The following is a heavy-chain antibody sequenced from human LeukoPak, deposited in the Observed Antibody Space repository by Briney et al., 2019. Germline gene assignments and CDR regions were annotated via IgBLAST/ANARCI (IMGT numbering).Heavy chain of an antibody. Sequence: PGGSLRLSCAASGFTFSSYSMNWVRQAPGKGLEWVSSISSSSSYIYYADSVKGRFTISRDNAKNSLYLQMNSLRAEDTAVYYCARDGGGYDSSGYYYYFDYWGQGTLVTASS. J-gene: IGHJ4*02. CDR3: ARDGGGYDSSGYYYYFDY. CDR1: GFTFSSYS. D-gene: IGHD3-22*01. V-gene: IGHV3-21*01. CDR2: ISSSSSYI.